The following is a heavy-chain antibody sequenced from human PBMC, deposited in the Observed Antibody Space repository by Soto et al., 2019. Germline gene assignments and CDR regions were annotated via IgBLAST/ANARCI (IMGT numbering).Heavy chain of an antibody. V-gene: IGHV3-23*01. CDR2: ISGSGGST. CDR1: LFTFSSYA. CDR3: AKDEVVVPYEGAY. J-gene: IGHJ4*02. Sequence: PVRPLGLSCTASLFTFSSYAMSWVLQTPGKGLEFVSAISGSGGSTYYADSVKGRFTISRDNSKNTLYLQMNSLRAEDTAVYYCAKDEVVVPYEGAYWGQGTLVPVSS. D-gene: IGHD2-21*01.